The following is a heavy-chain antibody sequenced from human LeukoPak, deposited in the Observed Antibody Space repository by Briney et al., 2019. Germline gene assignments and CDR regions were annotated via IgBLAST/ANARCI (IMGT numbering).Heavy chain of an antibody. CDR3: ARGLNSGYYYDLDGFDL. J-gene: IGHJ3*01. D-gene: IGHD3-22*01. CDR2: IRNKATSYTT. V-gene: IGHV3-72*01. CDR1: GFTFSDHY. Sequence: GGSLRLSCAASGFTFSDHYMDWVRQAPGKGLGWVGRIRNKATSYTTDYAASVRGRFTISRSDSENSLYLQMNSLKSEDTALYYCARGLNSGYYYDLDGFDLWGQGTMVTVSS.